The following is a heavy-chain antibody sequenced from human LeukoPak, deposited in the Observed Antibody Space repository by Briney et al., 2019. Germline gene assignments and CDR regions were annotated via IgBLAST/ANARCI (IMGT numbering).Heavy chain of an antibody. Sequence: GASVKVSCKASGYTFTTYDINWVRQATGQGLEWLGWMNPNSGYTGYAQKFQGRVTITRDTSISTAYMELSSLRSEDTAVYYCARVAGSIDYWGQGTLVTVSS. CDR3: ARVAGSIDY. J-gene: IGHJ4*02. V-gene: IGHV1-8*03. CDR1: GYTFTTYD. D-gene: IGHD6-19*01. CDR2: MNPNSGYT.